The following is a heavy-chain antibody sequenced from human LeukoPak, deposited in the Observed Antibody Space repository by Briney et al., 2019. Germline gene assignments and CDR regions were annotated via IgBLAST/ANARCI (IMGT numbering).Heavy chain of an antibody. V-gene: IGHV4-59*01. J-gene: IGHJ6*03. CDR3: ARVKTGIVVVPAAIFYYYMDV. CDR2: IYYSGST. D-gene: IGHD2-2*01. CDR1: GGSISSYY. Sequence: SETLSLTCTVSGGSISSYYWSWIRQPPGKGLEWIGYIYYSGSTNYNPSLKSRVTISVDTSKNQFSLKLSSVTAADTAVYYCARVKTGIVVVPAAIFYYYMDVWGKGTTVTVSS.